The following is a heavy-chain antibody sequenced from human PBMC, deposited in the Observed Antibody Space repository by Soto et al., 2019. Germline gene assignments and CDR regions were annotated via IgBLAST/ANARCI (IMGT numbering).Heavy chain of an antibody. CDR1: GYSITSDYY. CDR2: IYSGST. D-gene: IGHD3-10*01. J-gene: IGHJ4*02. Sequence: SETLSLTCAVSGYSITSDYYWGWIRQPPGKGLEWIGSIYSGSTYYNPSLKSRVTISVDTTKNQFSLRLTSVTAADTAMYYCAKKGYYPSGKINLFDSWGQGTLVTVSS. CDR3: AKKGYYPSGKINLFDS. V-gene: IGHV4-38-2*01.